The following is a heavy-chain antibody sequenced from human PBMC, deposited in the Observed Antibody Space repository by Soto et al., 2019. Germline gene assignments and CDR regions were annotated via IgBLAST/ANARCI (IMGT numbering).Heavy chain of an antibody. V-gene: IGHV3-21*01. J-gene: IGHJ5*02. CDR3: ARGSSSWYNWFDP. CDR1: GFTFSSYS. Sequence: GGSLRLACAASGFTFSSYSMNWVRPAPGKGLEWVSSISSSSSYIYYADSVKGRFTISRDNAKNSLYLQMNSLRAEDTAVYYCARGSSSWYNWFDPWGQGTLVTVSS. CDR2: ISSSSSYI. D-gene: IGHD6-13*01.